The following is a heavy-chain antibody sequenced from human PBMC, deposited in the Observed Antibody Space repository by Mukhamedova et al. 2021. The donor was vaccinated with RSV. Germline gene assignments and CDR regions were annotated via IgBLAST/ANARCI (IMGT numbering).Heavy chain of an antibody. CDR2: ISGSGGST. D-gene: IGHD3-22*01. Sequence: PGKGLEWVSAISGSGGSTYYADSVKGRFTISRDNSKNTLYLQMNSLRAEDTAVYYCAKGGDYYYDSSGFSYWGQGTLVTFPS. CDR3: AKGGDYYYDSSGFSY. V-gene: IGHV3-23*01. J-gene: IGHJ4*02.